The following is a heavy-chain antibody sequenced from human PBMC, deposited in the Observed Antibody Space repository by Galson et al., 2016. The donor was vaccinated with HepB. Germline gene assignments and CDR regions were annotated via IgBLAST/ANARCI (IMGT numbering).Heavy chain of an antibody. CDR1: GFTFSRHA. D-gene: IGHD3-10*01. CDR3: AKDLKLIPMVRGIVGDRSFDC. CDR2: SARAT. J-gene: IGHJ4*02. Sequence: SLRLSCAASGFTFSRHAMSWVRQAPGKGLEWVSSSARATYYADSVKGRFIISRDNSQNMLFRQLSRLRGEDTAVYYCAKDLKLIPMVRGIVGDRSFDCWGQGTLVTVSS. V-gene: IGHV3-23*01.